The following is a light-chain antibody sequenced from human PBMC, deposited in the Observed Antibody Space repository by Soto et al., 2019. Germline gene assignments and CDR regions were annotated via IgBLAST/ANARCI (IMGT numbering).Light chain of an antibody. CDR3: QQLNSYPLT. V-gene: IGKV1-9*01. J-gene: IGKJ4*01. CDR1: QGISSY. CDR2: AAS. Sequence: DIQLTQSPSFLSASVGDRVTITCLASQGISSYLAWYQQKPGKAPKLLIYAASTLQSGVPSMFSGSGSGTEFTLTISSLQPEDFATYYCQQLNSYPLTFGGGTTVEIK.